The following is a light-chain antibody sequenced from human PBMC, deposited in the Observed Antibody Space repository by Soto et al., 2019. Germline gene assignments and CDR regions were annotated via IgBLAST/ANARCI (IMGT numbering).Light chain of an antibody. Sequence: EIALTQCPATLSLSPGESAPLSFRASQSISRYLAWYQQKPGQAPRLLIYDASNRATGIPARFSGSGSGTDFTLTISSLEPEDFAVYYCQQRGNWPAFGGGAKVDIK. CDR3: QQRGNWPA. V-gene: IGKV3-11*01. CDR2: DAS. J-gene: IGKJ4*01. CDR1: QSISRY.